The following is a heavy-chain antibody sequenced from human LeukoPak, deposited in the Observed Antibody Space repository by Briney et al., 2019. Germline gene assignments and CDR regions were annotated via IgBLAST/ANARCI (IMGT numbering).Heavy chain of an antibody. CDR2: ISGDGEST. J-gene: IGHJ4*02. CDR3: AKDRDCSSTGCYVFAN. V-gene: IGHV3-23*01. Sequence: GGSLERSFAASGVTLRNYAMTWIRQAPGKGLQWVSVISGDGESTYYADSVRGRFTISRDNSKNTMYLQVNNLRAEDTAIYYCAKDRDCSSTGCYVFANWGQGPADPVSS. CDR1: GVTLRNYA. D-gene: IGHD2-2*01.